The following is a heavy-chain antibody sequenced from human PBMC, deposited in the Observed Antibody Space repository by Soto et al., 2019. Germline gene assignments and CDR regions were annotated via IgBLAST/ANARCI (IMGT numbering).Heavy chain of an antibody. V-gene: IGHV4-4*07. Sequence: QVQLQESGPGLVKPSETLSLTCTVSGGSISSYYWSWIRQPAGKGLEWIGRIYTSGSTNYNPSLKSRVTISVDKSKNQFSLKLSSVTAADTAVYYCARGGEYCSGGSCYPPGYYYGMDVWGQGTTVTVSS. D-gene: IGHD2-15*01. J-gene: IGHJ6*02. CDR1: GGSISSYY. CDR2: IYTSGST. CDR3: ARGGEYCSGGSCYPPGYYYGMDV.